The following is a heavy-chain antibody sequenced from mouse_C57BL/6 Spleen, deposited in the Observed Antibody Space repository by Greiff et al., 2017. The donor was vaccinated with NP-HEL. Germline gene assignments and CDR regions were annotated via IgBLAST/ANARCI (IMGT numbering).Heavy chain of an antibody. CDR1: GFSLTSYG. J-gene: IGHJ1*03. Sequence: VQLQQSGPGLVQPSQSLSITCTVSGFSLTSYGVHWVRQSPGKGLEWLGVIWSGGSTDYNAAFISRLSISKDNSKSQVFFKMNSLQADDTAIYYCARKAYSNYEGYFDVWGTGTTVTVSS. D-gene: IGHD2-5*01. CDR2: IWSGGST. CDR3: ARKAYSNYEGYFDV. V-gene: IGHV2-2*01.